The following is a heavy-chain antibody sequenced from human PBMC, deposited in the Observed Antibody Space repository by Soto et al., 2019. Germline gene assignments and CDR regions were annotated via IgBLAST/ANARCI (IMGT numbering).Heavy chain of an antibody. D-gene: IGHD3-10*01. CDR1: GLTVSSNY. CDR3: ARDRPGDEGDGFDI. CDR2: LYSGGST. J-gene: IGHJ3*02. V-gene: IGHV3-53*02. Sequence: EVQLVETGGGLIQPGGSLRLSCAASGLTVSSNYMNWVRQAPGKGLEWVSVLYSGGSTHYAGSVKRRFIISRDNSKNTVYLQMNSPRVEDTAIYYCARDRPGDEGDGFDIWGHGTMVTVSS.